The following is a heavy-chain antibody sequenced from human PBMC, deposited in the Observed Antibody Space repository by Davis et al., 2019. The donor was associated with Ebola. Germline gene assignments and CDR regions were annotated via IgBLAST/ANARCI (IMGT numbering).Heavy chain of an antibody. J-gene: IGHJ6*02. Sequence: GGSLRLSCAASGFTFSRYWMSWVRQAPGKGLEWVANIKQDGSEKYYVDSVKGRFTISRDNAKNSLYLQMNSLRAEDTAVYYCAKDRGGLMVYAIYYYYYGMDVWGQGTTVTVSS. CDR1: GFTFSRYW. CDR2: IKQDGSEK. V-gene: IGHV3-7*01. CDR3: AKDRGGLMVYAIYYYYYGMDV. D-gene: IGHD2-8*01.